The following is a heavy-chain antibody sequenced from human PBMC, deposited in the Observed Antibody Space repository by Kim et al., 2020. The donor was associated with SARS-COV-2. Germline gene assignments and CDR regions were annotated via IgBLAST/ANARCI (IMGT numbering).Heavy chain of an antibody. D-gene: IGHD2-15*01. V-gene: IGHV3-23*01. J-gene: IGHJ6*02. Sequence: VKGRFTISRDNSKNTLYLQMNSLRAEDTAVYYCAKSYCSGGSCPNYGGDVWGQGTTVTVSS. CDR3: AKSYCSGGSCPNYGGDV.